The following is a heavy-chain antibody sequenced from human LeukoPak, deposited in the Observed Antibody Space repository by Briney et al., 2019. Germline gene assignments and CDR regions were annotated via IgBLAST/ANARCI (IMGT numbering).Heavy chain of an antibody. Sequence: GGSLGLSCAASGFTFSTFWRRWVRQAPGQGLEWVANTKEDDSAKYYADSVEGRFPTSRDNDRNSVHVQMNSLRAEDTAVYFCARVRPGHYFDYWGQGALVTVSS. V-gene: IGHV3-7*02. CDR1: GFTFSTFW. D-gene: IGHD6-6*01. CDR2: TKEDDSAK. J-gene: IGHJ4*02. CDR3: ARVRPGHYFDY.